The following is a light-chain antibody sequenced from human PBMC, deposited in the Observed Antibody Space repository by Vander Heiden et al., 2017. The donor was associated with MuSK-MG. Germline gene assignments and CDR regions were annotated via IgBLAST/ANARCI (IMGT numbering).Light chain of an antibody. J-gene: IGKJ4*01. Sequence: DIQMTQSPSSLSAYVGDRVTITCRASQAITNYLAWYQQKPGKVPKLLIFAASTLQSGVPSRFSGSGSGADFTLIISSLQPEDVATYYCQNYYRAPLTFGGGTKVEIK. CDR3: QNYYRAPLT. V-gene: IGKV1-27*01. CDR1: QAITNY. CDR2: AAS.